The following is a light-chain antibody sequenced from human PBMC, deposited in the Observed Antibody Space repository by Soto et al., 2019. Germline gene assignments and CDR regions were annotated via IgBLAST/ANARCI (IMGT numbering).Light chain of an antibody. CDR1: SSNIGAGSG. Sequence: QSVLTQPPSVSGAPGQRVTISCTGSSSNIGAGSGVHWYQQLPGTAPKLLIYNDNKRPSGVPDRFSGSKSGTSASLAITGLQAEDEADYYCQSYDSSLSAYVFGTGTKVAVL. CDR3: QSYDSSLSAYV. V-gene: IGLV1-40*01. CDR2: NDN. J-gene: IGLJ1*01.